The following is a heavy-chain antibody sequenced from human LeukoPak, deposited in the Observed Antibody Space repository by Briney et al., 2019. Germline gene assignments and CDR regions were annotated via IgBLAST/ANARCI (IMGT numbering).Heavy chain of an antibody. J-gene: IGHJ6*02. CDR3: AKEDSSSWYYYYGMDV. V-gene: IGHV3-9*01. D-gene: IGHD6-13*01. CDR2: ISWNSGSI. CDR1: GFTFSSYA. Sequence: GGSLRLSCAATGFTFSSYAMSWVRQAPGKGLEWVSGISWNSGSIGYADSVKGRFTISRDNAKNSLYLQMNSLRAEDTALYYCAKEDSSSWYYYYGMDVWGQGTTVTVSS.